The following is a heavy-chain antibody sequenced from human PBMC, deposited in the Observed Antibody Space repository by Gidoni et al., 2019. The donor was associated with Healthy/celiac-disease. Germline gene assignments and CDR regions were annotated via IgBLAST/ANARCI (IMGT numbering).Heavy chain of an antibody. CDR3: TTEGYYYDSGDELWY. J-gene: IGHJ4*02. CDR2: IKSKTDGGTT. D-gene: IGHD3-22*01. Sequence: EVQLVESGRGLVKPGGALRLSCAASGFTFSNAWMNWVRQAPGKGLEWVGRIKSKTDGGTTDYAAPVKGRFTISRDDSKNTLYLQMNSLKTEDTAVYYCTTEGYYYDSGDELWYWGQGTLVTVSS. CDR1: GFTFSNAW. V-gene: IGHV3-15*07.